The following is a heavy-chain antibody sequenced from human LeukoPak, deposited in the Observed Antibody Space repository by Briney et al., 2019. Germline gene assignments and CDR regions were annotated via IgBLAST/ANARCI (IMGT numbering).Heavy chain of an antibody. CDR2: IWYDGSQK. D-gene: IGHD6-13*01. V-gene: IGHV3-33*08. Sequence: GGSPRLSCEPSGFTFSNYGIHWVRQAPGKGLEWVAVIWYDGSQKYYADSVKGRFTISRDNSKNTLFLQMNSLRAEDTAVYYCARDGLAAAADYWGQGTLVTVSS. CDR3: ARDGLAAAADY. CDR1: GFTFSNYG. J-gene: IGHJ4*02.